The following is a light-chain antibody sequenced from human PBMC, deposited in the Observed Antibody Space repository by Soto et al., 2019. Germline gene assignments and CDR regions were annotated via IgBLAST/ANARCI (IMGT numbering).Light chain of an antibody. J-gene: IGLJ1*01. CDR1: SSNIGAGYD. CDR2: GNI. Sequence: QSALTQPPSVSGAPGQRVTISCTGSSSNIGAGYDVHWYQQPSGTAPKLLIYGNINRPSGVPDRFSGSKSGTSASLAITGLQAEDEADYYCQSYDSSLSGYVFGTGTKVTVL. CDR3: QSYDSSLSGYV. V-gene: IGLV1-40*01.